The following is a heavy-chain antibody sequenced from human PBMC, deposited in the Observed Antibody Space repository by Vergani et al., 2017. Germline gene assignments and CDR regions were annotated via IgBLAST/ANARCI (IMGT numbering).Heavy chain of an antibody. CDR2: ISWNSGSI. D-gene: IGHD3-10*01. CDR1: GFTFDDYA. V-gene: IGHV3-9*01. Sequence: EVQLVESGGGLVQPGRSLRLSCAASGFTFDDYAMHWVRQAPGKGLEWVSGISWNSGSIGYADSVKGRVTISRDNAKNSLYLQMNSLRAEDTALYYCAKVFGYYGSGKGAGFDYWGQGTLVTVSS. CDR3: AKVFGYYGSGKGAGFDY. J-gene: IGHJ4*02.